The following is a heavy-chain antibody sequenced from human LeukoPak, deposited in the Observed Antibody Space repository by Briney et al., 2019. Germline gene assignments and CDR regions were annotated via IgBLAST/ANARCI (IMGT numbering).Heavy chain of an antibody. CDR1: GGSFSTYY. CDR2: INHSGST. CDR3: ARRLGRKFGERFYYYHYMDV. J-gene: IGHJ6*03. Sequence: SETLSLTCAVYGGSFSTYYWSWIRQPPGKGLEWIGEINHSGSTKYNPSLKSRVTISVDTSKNQFSLKLSSVTAADTAVYYCARRLGRKFGERFYYYHYMDVWGKGTTVTISS. V-gene: IGHV4-34*01. D-gene: IGHD3-10*01.